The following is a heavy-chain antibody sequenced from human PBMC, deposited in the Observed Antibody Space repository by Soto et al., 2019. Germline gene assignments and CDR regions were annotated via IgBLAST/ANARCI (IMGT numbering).Heavy chain of an antibody. CDR1: EFSFRSYC. J-gene: IGHJ4*02. V-gene: IGHV3-7*01. Sequence: VSLRLSCAASEFSFRSYCMTWVRQAPGKVPEWVALINEDGSQKYYVGSVKGRFIISRDNAKDSVYMQMDSLRAGDTAVYFCARVGRYGWDFDHWGQGTLVTVSS. CDR2: INEDGSQK. CDR3: ARVGRYGWDFDH. D-gene: IGHD5-18*01.